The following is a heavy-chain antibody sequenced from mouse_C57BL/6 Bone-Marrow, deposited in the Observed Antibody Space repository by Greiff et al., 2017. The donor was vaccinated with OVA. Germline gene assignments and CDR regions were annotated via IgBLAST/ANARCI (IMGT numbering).Heavy chain of an antibody. CDR2: ILPGSGST. V-gene: IGHV1-9*01. CDR3: AREGYDGLTWGWFAY. J-gene: IGHJ3*01. CDR1: GYTFTGYW. D-gene: IGHD2-3*01. Sequence: QVQLQQSGAELMKPGASVKLSCKATGYTFTGYWIEWVKQRPGHGLEWIGEILPGSGSTNYNEKFKGKATFTADTSSNTAYMQLSSLTTEDSAIYYGAREGYDGLTWGWFAYWGQGTLVTVSA.